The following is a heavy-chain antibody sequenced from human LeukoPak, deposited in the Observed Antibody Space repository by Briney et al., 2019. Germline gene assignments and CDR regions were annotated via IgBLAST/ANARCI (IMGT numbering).Heavy chain of an antibody. CDR2: IYYSGST. Sequence: SETLSLTCTASGGSISSSSYYWGCIRQPPGKGLEWIGSIYYSGSTYYNPSLKSRVTISVDTSKNQFSLKLSSVTAADTAVYYCARSRAYCGGDCYPGGIDYWGQGTLVTVSS. J-gene: IGHJ4*02. V-gene: IGHV4-39*01. CDR3: ARSRAYCGGDCYPGGIDY. D-gene: IGHD2-21*02. CDR1: GGSISSSSYY.